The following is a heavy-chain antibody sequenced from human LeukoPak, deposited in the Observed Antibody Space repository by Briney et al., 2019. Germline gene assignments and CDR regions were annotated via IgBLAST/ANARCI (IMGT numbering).Heavy chain of an antibody. CDR1: GGSISSSSYY. CDR3: ARHTAYSSGWYGVNWFDP. V-gene: IGHV4-39*01. CDR2: IYYSGST. Sequence: PSETLSLTCTVSGGSISSSSYYWGWIRQPPGKGLEWIGSIYYSGSTYYNPSLKSRVTISVDTSKNQFSLKLSSVTAADTAVYYCARHTAYSSGWYGVNWFDPWGQGTLVTVSS. J-gene: IGHJ5*02. D-gene: IGHD6-19*01.